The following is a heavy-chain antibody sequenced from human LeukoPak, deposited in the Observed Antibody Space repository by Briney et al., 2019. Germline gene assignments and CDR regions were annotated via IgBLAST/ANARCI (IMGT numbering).Heavy chain of an antibody. V-gene: IGHV3-23*01. CDR2: ISGSGGST. CDR3: AKDKGIYYYGMDV. Sequence: PGGSLRLSCAASGFTFSSYAMSWVRQAPGKGLEWVSAISGSGGSTYYADSVKGRFTISRDNSKNTLYLQMNSLRAEDTGVYFCAKDKGIYYYGMDVWGQGTTVTVSS. D-gene: IGHD6-13*01. CDR1: GFTFSSYA. J-gene: IGHJ6*02.